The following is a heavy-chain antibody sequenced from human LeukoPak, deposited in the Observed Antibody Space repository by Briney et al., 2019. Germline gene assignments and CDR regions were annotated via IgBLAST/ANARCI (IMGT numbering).Heavy chain of an antibody. D-gene: IGHD3-22*01. Sequence: AGGSLRLSCAASGFTFRSYALHWVSQSPGKGLEWVAVISYGGSDKYYADSVKGRFSISRDNSKNTVYLQMNSLRGDDTAAYYCARDHDSNGYYSSTGIWGQGKMVAVSS. CDR2: ISYGGSDK. V-gene: IGHV3-30*04. CDR1: GFTFRSYA. CDR3: ARDHDSNGYYSSTGI. J-gene: IGHJ3*02.